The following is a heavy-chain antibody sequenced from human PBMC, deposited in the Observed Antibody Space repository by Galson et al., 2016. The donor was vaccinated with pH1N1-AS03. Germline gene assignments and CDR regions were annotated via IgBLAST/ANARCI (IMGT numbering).Heavy chain of an antibody. J-gene: IGHJ6*02. V-gene: IGHV1-2*04. CDR2: INPNNGVT. D-gene: IGHD2/OR15-2a*01. Sequence: SVKVSCKASGYIFTGFYVHWVRQAPGQGLEWMGWINPNNGVTNYAQKFQAWVTMTGDTSISTAYLELYGLKSDDTAVYYCARVPRGPCSSATCATTYYFGMDVWGQGTTVTVSS. CDR3: ARVPRGPCSSATCATTYYFGMDV. CDR1: GYIFTGFY.